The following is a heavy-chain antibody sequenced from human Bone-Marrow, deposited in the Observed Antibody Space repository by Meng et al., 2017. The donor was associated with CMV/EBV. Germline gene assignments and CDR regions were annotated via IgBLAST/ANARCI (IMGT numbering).Heavy chain of an antibody. CDR2: ISGSGGST. Sequence: GESLKISCAAPGFTFSSYAMSWVRQAPGKGLEWVSAISGSGGSTYYADSVKGRFTISRDNSKNTLYPQMNSLRAEDTAVYYCAKDPPIAAQYYYGMDVWGQGTTVTVSS. CDR3: AKDPPIAAQYYYGMDV. CDR1: GFTFSSYA. V-gene: IGHV3-23*01. J-gene: IGHJ6*02. D-gene: IGHD6-6*01.